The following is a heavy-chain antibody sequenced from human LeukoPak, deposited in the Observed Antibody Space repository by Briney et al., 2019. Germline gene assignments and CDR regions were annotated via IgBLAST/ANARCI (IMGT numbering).Heavy chain of an antibody. CDR1: GFTFSSYG. CDR2: ISYDGSNK. CDR3: AKAPLNNWFDP. J-gene: IGHJ5*02. V-gene: IGHV3-30*18. Sequence: GGSLRLSCAASGFTFSSYGMRWVRQAPGKGLEWVAVISYDGSNKYYADSVKGRFTISRDNSKNTLYLQMNSLRAEDTAVYYCAKAPLNNWFDPGAREPWSPSPQ.